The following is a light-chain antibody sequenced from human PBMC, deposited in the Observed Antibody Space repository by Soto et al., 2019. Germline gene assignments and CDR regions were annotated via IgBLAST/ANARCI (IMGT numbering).Light chain of an antibody. CDR3: QQRSYWCPLT. V-gene: IGKV3-11*01. Sequence: EIVLTQSPATLSLSPGERATLSCRASQSVSSYLAWYQQKPGQAPRLLIYDASNRATGIPARFSGSGSGTDFSLPISSVEPEDFAVYYCQQRSYWCPLTFGGGTKVEIK. J-gene: IGKJ4*01. CDR1: QSVSSY. CDR2: DAS.